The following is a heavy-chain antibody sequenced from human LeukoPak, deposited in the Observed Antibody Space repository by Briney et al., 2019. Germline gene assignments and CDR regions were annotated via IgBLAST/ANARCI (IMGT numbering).Heavy chain of an antibody. CDR3: ARLTVARYYGSGAYYYGMDV. J-gene: IGHJ6*02. Sequence: SSETLSLTCTVSGGSISSYYWSWIRQPPGKGLEWIGYIYYSGSTNYNPSLKGRVTISVDTSKNQFSLKLSSVTAADTAVYYCARLTVARYYGSGAYYYGMDVWGQGTTVTVSS. V-gene: IGHV4-59*01. CDR2: IYYSGST. CDR1: GGSISSYY. D-gene: IGHD3-10*01.